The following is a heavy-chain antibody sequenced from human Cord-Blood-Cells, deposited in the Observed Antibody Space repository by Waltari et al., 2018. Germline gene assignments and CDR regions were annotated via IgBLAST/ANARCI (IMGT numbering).Heavy chain of an antibody. D-gene: IGHD1-26*01. V-gene: IGHV4-39*01. CDR1: GGSISSSSYY. J-gene: IGHJ4*02. Sequence: QLQLQESGPGLVKPSETLSLTCTVSGGSISSSSYYWGWNRQPPGKGLEWIGSIYYSGGPYYSPALKRRVTISVAKSKNQFSLNLSSVTAADTAVYYCATRRVGSFDYWGQGTLVTVSS. CDR2: IYYSGGP. CDR3: ATRRVGSFDY.